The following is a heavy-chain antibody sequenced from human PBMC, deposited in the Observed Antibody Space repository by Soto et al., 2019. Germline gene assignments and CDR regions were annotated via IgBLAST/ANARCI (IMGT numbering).Heavy chain of an antibody. CDR2: IYPGDSDT. D-gene: IGHD4-4*01. J-gene: IGHJ6*02. V-gene: IGHV5-51*01. CDR1: GYIFTNYW. CDR3: ARQHYSNYPFAPYYYGMDV. Sequence: PGESLKISCKATGYIFTNYWIGCVLQVRGEVLEWMGTIYPGDSDTRYGPAFEGQVTISADKSSTAYLQWSSLKASDTAMYYCARQHYSNYPFAPYYYGMDVWGQGTTVTVSS.